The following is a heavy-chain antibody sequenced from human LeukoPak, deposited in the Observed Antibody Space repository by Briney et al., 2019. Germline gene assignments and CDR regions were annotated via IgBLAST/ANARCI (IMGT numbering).Heavy chain of an antibody. D-gene: IGHD6-19*01. CDR3: ARGSSGWYLYFDY. CDR2: INPNSGGT. Sequence: GASVKVSCKASGSTFTGYYMHWVRQAPGQGLEWMGWINPNSGGTNYAQKFQGRVTMTRDTSISTAYMELSRLRSDDTAVYYCARGSSGWYLYFDYWGQGTLVTVSS. J-gene: IGHJ4*02. V-gene: IGHV1-2*02. CDR1: GSTFTGYY.